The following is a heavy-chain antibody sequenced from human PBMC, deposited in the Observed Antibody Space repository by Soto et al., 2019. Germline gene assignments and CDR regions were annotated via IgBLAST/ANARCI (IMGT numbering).Heavy chain of an antibody. Sequence: QVQLVQSGAEVKKPGSSVKVSCKASGGTFSNYPISWVRQAPGQGLEWMGGIIPIFGTVNYAQKFQGRVTLNATEATSTAYMELSSLRSEDTAVYYCARGNHRWLQLWYFDLWGRGTLVTVSS. V-gene: IGHV1-69*12. CDR1: GGTFSNYP. J-gene: IGHJ2*01. D-gene: IGHD5-12*01. CDR3: ARGNHRWLQLWYFDL. CDR2: IIPIFGTV.